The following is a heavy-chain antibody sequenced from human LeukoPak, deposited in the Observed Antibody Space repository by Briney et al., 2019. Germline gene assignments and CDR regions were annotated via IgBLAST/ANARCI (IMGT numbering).Heavy chain of an antibody. V-gene: IGHV4-31*03. CDR3: ARGTGGAAAADFDP. D-gene: IGHD6-13*01. CDR1: GGSISSRGYY. J-gene: IGHJ5*02. CDR2: IYYSGTT. Sequence: SETLSLTCTVSGGSISSRGYYWSWIRQHPGKGLGWIGFIYYSGTTYYNPSLKSRATISVDTSKNHFSLKLISVTDADTAMYYCARGTGGAAAADFDPWGQGTLVTVSS.